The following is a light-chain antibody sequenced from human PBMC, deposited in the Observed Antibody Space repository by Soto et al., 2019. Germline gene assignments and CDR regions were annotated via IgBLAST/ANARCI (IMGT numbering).Light chain of an antibody. J-gene: IGLJ1*01. CDR3: SSYTASTTLFL. CDR2: DVN. Sequence: QSVLTQPPSASGSPGQSVTISCTGTSSDIGAYNYVSWYQHHPGNAPKLIIYDVNKRPSGVPDRFSGSKSGNTASLTVSGLQTEDEGDYYCSSYTASTTLFLFGTGTKVTVL. CDR1: SSDIGAYNY. V-gene: IGLV2-8*01.